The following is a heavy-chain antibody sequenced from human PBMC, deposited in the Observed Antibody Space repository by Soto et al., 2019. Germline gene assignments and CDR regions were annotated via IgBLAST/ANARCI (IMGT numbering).Heavy chain of an antibody. CDR1: GFTFSNAW. CDR2: IKSKTDGGTT. V-gene: IGHV3-15*01. J-gene: IGHJ3*02. Sequence: GGSLRLSCAASGFTFSNAWMSWVRQAPGKGLEWVGRIKSKTDGGTTDYAAPVKGRFTISRDDSKNTLYLQMNSLKTEDTAVYYCTTEYDILTGPNAFDIWGQGTMVTVSS. CDR3: TTEYDILTGPNAFDI. D-gene: IGHD3-9*01.